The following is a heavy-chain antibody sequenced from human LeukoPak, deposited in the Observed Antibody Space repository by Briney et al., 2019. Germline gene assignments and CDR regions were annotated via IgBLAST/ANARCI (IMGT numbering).Heavy chain of an antibody. J-gene: IGHJ4*02. D-gene: IGHD5-12*01. CDR2: IYSGGST. V-gene: IGHV3-66*02. CDR1: GFTVSSNY. CDR3: AKARYSGYDGWGDY. Sequence: GGSLRLSCAASGFTVSSNYMSWVRQAPGKGLEWVSVIYSGGSTYYADSVKGRFTISRDNSKNTVHFQMNSLRPEDTAVYYCAKARYSGYDGWGDYWDQGTLVTVSS.